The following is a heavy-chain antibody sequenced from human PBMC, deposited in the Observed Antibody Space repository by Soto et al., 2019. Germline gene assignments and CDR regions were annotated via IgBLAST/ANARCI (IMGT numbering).Heavy chain of an antibody. Sequence: SETLSLTCTVSGGSISSYYWSWIRQPPGKGLEWIGYIYYSGSTNYNPSLKSRVTISVDTSKNQFSLKLSSVTAADTAVYYCARASNDYGDYVWDYFDYWGQGNLVTVSS. D-gene: IGHD4-17*01. V-gene: IGHV4-59*01. J-gene: IGHJ4*02. CDR2: IYYSGST. CDR3: ARASNDYGDYVWDYFDY. CDR1: GGSISSYY.